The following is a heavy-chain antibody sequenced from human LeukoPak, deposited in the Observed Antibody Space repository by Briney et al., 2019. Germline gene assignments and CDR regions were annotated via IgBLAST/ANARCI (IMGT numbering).Heavy chain of an antibody. CDR3: ASRSLLTGHIS. V-gene: IGHV4-59*08. D-gene: IGHD3-9*01. J-gene: IGHJ4*02. CDR2: IYDSGST. CDR1: GGSFSSYY. Sequence: KPSETLSLTCTVSGGSFSSYYWSWIRQPPGKGLEWIGYIYDSGSTNYNPSLKSRVTISVDTSKNQSSLKLSSVTAADTAVFYCASRSLLTGHISWGQGTLVTVSS.